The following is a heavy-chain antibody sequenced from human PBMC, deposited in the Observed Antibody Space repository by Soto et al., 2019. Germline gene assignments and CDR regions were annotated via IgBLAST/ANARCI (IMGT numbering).Heavy chain of an antibody. CDR1: GFTFSSYA. J-gene: IGHJ3*02. Sequence: GGSLRLSCAASGFTFSSYAMTWVRQAPGKGLEWVSAISGSGGSTYYADSVKGRFTISRDNSKNTLYLQMNSLRAEDTAVYYCAKDPRITIFGVVIPGAFDIWGQGTMVPVSS. D-gene: IGHD3-3*01. V-gene: IGHV3-23*01. CDR2: ISGSGGST. CDR3: AKDPRITIFGVVIPGAFDI.